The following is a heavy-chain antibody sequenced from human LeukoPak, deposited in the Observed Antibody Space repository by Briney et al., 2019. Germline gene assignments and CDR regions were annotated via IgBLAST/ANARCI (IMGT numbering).Heavy chain of an antibody. CDR3: AKEVHGDYVCDY. D-gene: IGHD4-17*01. CDR2: ISGSGGST. CDR1: GFTLSSYA. V-gene: IGHV3-23*01. J-gene: IGHJ4*02. Sequence: GGSLRLSCAASGFTLSSYAMTWVRQAPGKGLEWVSVISGSGGSTYYADSVKGRFTISRDNSKNTLYLQMNSLRAEDTAVYYCAKEVHGDYVCDYWGQGTLVTVSS.